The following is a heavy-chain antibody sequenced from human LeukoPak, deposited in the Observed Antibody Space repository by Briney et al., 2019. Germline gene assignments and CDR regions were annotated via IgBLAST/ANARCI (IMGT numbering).Heavy chain of an antibody. CDR1: GFTFSSYA. Sequence: GGSLRLSCAASGFTFSSYAMHWVRQAPGKGLEWVAVISYDGSNKYYADSVKGRFTISRDNSKNTLYLQMNSLRAEDTAVYYCARDSDTMVRGVIISPSRAFDIWGQGTMVTVSS. CDR2: ISYDGSNK. J-gene: IGHJ3*02. V-gene: IGHV3-30*04. D-gene: IGHD3-10*01. CDR3: ARDSDTMVRGVIISPSRAFDI.